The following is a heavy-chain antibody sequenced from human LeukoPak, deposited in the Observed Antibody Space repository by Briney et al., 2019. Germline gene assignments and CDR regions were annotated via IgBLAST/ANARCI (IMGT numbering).Heavy chain of an antibody. V-gene: IGHV3-48*02. CDR2: ISSSSSSI. Sequence: GGSLRLSWAASGFIFSTYSINWVRQAPGKGLEWVSHISSSSSSIYYADSVKGRFSISRDNAKNSLYLQMNSLRDEDTAVYYCARSWYGSRWYFFDHWGQGTLVTVSS. CDR3: ARSWYGSRWYFFDH. J-gene: IGHJ4*02. D-gene: IGHD6-13*01. CDR1: GFIFSTYS.